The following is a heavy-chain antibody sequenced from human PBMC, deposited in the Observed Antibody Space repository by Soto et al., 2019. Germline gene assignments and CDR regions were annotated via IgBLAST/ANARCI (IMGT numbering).Heavy chain of an antibody. CDR2: IYNAGGT. CDR1: GGSISSGNFY. Sequence: QVRLQESGPGLVKPSQTLSLTCSVSGGSISSGNFYWSWIRQPLGKGLEWIGYIYNAGGTSYNPSLKSRLSISADTSKNQFFLRLTSATAADTAVYYCARGTPLDFWGQGTLVTVSS. CDR3: ARGTPLDF. V-gene: IGHV4-30-4*01. J-gene: IGHJ4*02.